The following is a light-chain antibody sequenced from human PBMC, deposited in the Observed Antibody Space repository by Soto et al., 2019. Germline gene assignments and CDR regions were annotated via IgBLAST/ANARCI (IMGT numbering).Light chain of an antibody. CDR3: QQYNDSFPYN. J-gene: IGKJ2*01. Sequence: DIQLTQSPSTLSASIGDRVTITCRASQSISTWLTWYQQKPGTAPKLLIYKASTLEGGVPSRFSGSRYGTEFTLAVSSLQPDDFASYYCQQYNDSFPYNFGQGTKLEIK. CDR2: KAS. CDR1: QSISTW. V-gene: IGKV1-5*03.